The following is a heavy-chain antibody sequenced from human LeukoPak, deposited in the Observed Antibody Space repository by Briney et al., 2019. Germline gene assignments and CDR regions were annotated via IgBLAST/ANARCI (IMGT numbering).Heavy chain of an antibody. CDR1: EFPLRKYS. CDR2: ISGSSSYI. CDR3: AREGYSGTLDY. Sequence: GSLRPPRAGPEFPLRKYSFNLVRQAPGKGLEWVSSISGSSSYIYYADSVKGRFAISRDNAKNSLFLHMNSLRAEDTAVYYCAREGYSGTLDYWGQGTLVTVSS. V-gene: IGHV3-21*01. D-gene: IGHD1-26*01. J-gene: IGHJ4*02.